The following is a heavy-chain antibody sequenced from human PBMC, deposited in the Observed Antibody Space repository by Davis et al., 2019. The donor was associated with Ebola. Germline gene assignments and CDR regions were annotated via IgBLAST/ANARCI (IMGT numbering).Heavy chain of an antibody. CDR1: GGSFSGYY. J-gene: IGHJ6*02. V-gene: IGHV4-34*01. CDR3: ARGLVGATRPTYYYYGMDV. Sequence: SETLSLTCAVYGGSFSGYYWSWIRQPPGKGLEWIGEINHSGSTNYNPSLKSRVTISVDTSKNQFSLKLSSVTAADTAVYYCARGLVGATRPTYYYYGMDVWGQGTTVTVSS. D-gene: IGHD1-26*01. CDR2: INHSGST.